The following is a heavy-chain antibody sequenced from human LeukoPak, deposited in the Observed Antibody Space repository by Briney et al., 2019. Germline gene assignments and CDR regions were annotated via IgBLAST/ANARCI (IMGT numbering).Heavy chain of an antibody. V-gene: IGHV3-7*01. CDR3: ARGYCSSTSCYSTQPFDY. CDR1: GFTFSSYS. Sequence: GGSLRLSCAASGFTFSSYSMNWVRQAPGKGLEWVSNIKQDGSEKYYVDSVKGRFTISRDNAKNSLYLQMNSLRAEDTAVYYCARGYCSSTSCYSTQPFDYWGQGTLVTVSS. CDR2: IKQDGSEK. D-gene: IGHD2-2*01. J-gene: IGHJ4*02.